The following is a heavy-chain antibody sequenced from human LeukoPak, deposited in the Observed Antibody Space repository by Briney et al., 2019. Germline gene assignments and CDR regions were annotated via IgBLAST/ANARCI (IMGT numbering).Heavy chain of an antibody. D-gene: IGHD3-22*01. CDR2: INPSSGAT. CDR3: ARVTYDRSGYYNGIPY. J-gene: IGHJ4*02. V-gene: IGHV1-2*02. Sequence: SVKVSYKASGYTFTGYFIHWVRQAPGQGLEWMGWINPSSGATNYAQNFQGRVTLTREISISTAYMEVSRLLSDDTAVYYCARVTYDRSGYYNGIPYWGQGTLVIVSS. CDR1: GYTFTGYF.